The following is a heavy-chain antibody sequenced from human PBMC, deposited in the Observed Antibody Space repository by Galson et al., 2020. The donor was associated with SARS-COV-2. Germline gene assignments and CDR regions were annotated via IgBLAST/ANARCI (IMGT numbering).Heavy chain of an antibody. Sequence: SETLSLTCSVSGASVSRDYWSWIRQPPGKGLEWIGYISYSGDTNYNPALKSRVSMSVDTSKNQFSLRLSSVTAADTAVYYCAKTRWELLQLFDLWGQGTLVAVSS. D-gene: IGHD1-26*01. V-gene: IGHV4-59*02. J-gene: IGHJ4*02. CDR3: AKTRWELLQLFDL. CDR1: GASVSRDY. CDR2: ISYSGDT.